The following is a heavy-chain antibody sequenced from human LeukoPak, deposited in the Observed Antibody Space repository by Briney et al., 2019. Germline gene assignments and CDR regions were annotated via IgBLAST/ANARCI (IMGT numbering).Heavy chain of an antibody. V-gene: IGHV3-33*01. CDR2: IWYDGSNK. D-gene: IGHD3-22*01. CDR3: ARAVLYDSSGQWDY. CDR1: GFTFSSYG. J-gene: IGHJ4*02. Sequence: GSLRLSCAASGFTFSSYGMHWVRQAPGKGLEWVAVIWYDGSNKYYADSVKGRFTISRDNSKNTLYLQMNSLRAEDTAVYYCARAVLYDSSGQWDYWGQGTLVTVSS.